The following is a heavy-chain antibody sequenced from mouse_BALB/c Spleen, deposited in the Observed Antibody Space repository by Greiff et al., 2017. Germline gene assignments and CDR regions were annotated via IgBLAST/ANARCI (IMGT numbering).Heavy chain of an antibody. Sequence: DVMLVESGGGLVKPGGSLKLSCAASGFTFSSYAMSWVRQTPEKRLEWVASISSGGSTYYPDSVKGRFTISRDNARNILYLQMSSLRSEDTAMYYCAREVYYYGSSCDYWGQGTTLTVSS. CDR3: AREVYYYGSSCDY. D-gene: IGHD1-1*01. J-gene: IGHJ2*01. V-gene: IGHV5-6-5*01. CDR2: ISSGGST. CDR1: GFTFSSYA.